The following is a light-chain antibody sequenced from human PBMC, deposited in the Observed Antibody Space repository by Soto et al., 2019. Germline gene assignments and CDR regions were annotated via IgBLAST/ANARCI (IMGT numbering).Light chain of an antibody. CDR3: QAWDSSSVI. CDR1: RLGSKY. V-gene: IGLV3-1*01. Sequence: SYELTQPPSVSVSPGQTASLTCSGARLGSKYASWYQQKAGQSPVLVIYQDNKRPSGIPERISGSNSGNTATLTISGTQALDEADYYCQAWDSSSVIFGGGTQLTVL. CDR2: QDN. J-gene: IGLJ2*01.